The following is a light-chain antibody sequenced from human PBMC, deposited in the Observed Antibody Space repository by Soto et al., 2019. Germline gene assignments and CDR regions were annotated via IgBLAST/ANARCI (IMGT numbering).Light chain of an antibody. CDR3: QHYNNWPPWT. J-gene: IGKJ1*01. CDR2: RAS. V-gene: IGKV3-15*01. Sequence: EIVMTQSPATLSVFPGERATLSRRASQSVSSNLAWYQQKPGQAPRLLIYRASTRATGIPARFSGSGSGTEFTLTISSLQSEDFAVYYCQHYNNWPPWTFGQGTKVEIK. CDR1: QSVSSN.